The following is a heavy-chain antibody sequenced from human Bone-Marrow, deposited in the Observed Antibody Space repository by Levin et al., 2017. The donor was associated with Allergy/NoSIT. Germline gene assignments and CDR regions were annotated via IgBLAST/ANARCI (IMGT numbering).Heavy chain of an antibody. Sequence: GESLKISCSASDFTFRHAWMTWVRQAPGKGLEWVGRIKSDADGGATDYAAPVRGRFTISRDDSKDTMYLQMKSLKNEDTGIYFCTTGIAVASLYYYYFMDVWGKGTTVTVSS. J-gene: IGHJ6*03. CDR1: DFTFRHAW. D-gene: IGHD6-19*01. CDR3: TTGIAVASLYYYYFMDV. V-gene: IGHV3-15*07. CDR2: IKSDADGGAT.